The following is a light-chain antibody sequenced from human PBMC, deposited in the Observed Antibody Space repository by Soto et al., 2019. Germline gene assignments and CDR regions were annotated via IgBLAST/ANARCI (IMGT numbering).Light chain of an antibody. CDR2: GAS. Sequence: EIVLTQSPATLSLSPGERATLSCRASQSVNTYLAWYQQKPGQAPRLLIYGASTRATDIPARFRGRGSGPEFPLTISSLQAEDFAEYHCQQYNYWPQTFGQGTKVDIK. CDR3: QQYNYWPQT. J-gene: IGKJ1*01. V-gene: IGKV3-15*01. CDR1: QSVNTY.